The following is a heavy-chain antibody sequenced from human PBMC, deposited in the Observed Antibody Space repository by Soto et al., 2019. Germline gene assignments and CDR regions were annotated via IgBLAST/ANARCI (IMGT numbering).Heavy chain of an antibody. D-gene: IGHD2-2*01. Sequence: QVQLQQWGAGLLKPSETLSLTCVVYGGSFSGYYWSWIRQSPGKGLEWSGGINHRGSNNYNPSLESRVTISVDTSKNQFSLKLPSVTAADTAMYYCARDGFCTSTTCRVGNWFDPWGQGTLVTVSS. V-gene: IGHV4-34*01. CDR3: ARDGFCTSTTCRVGNWFDP. CDR2: INHRGSN. J-gene: IGHJ5*02. CDR1: GGSFSGYY.